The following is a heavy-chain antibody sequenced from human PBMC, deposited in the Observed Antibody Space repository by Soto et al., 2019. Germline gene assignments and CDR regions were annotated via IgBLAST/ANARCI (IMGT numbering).Heavy chain of an antibody. D-gene: IGHD3-10*01. Sequence: QVQLVESGGGVVQPGRSLRLSCAASGFTFSSYGMHWVRQAPGKGLEWVAVISYDGSNKYYADSVKGRFTISRDNSKNTLYLQMNSLRAEDTAVYYCAKCGSGSYLDYYYYGRDVWGQGTTVTVSS. CDR2: ISYDGSNK. V-gene: IGHV3-30*18. CDR3: AKCGSGSYLDYYYYGRDV. J-gene: IGHJ6*02. CDR1: GFTFSSYG.